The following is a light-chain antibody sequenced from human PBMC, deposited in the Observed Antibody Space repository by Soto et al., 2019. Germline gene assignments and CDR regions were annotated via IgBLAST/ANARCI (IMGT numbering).Light chain of an antibody. Sequence: EIVMTQSPATLSVSPGERATLSCRASQSVSSNLAWYQQKPGQAPRLLIYGASTRATGIAARFSGSGSGTEFTLTSSSLQSADFAVYYCQQYNNWPPLTFGGGTKLEIK. CDR3: QQYNNWPPLT. J-gene: IGKJ4*01. CDR1: QSVSSN. V-gene: IGKV3-15*01. CDR2: GAS.